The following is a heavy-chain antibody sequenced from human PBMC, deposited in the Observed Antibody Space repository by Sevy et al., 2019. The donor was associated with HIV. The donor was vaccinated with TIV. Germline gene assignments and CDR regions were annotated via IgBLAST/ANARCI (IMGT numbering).Heavy chain of an antibody. V-gene: IGHV3-30*18. CDR3: ANAYSGSYSHSYLYALDV. D-gene: IGHD1-26*01. J-gene: IGHJ6*02. Sequence: GGSLRLSCTGSGFSFSYYGIHWVRQAPGKGLDWVALISHDNINEYYADSVKGRFTISRVNSKNTAYLEMNRLRNEDTAIYFCANAYSGSYSHSYLYALDVWGQGTTVTVSS. CDR1: GFSFSYYG. CDR2: ISHDNINE.